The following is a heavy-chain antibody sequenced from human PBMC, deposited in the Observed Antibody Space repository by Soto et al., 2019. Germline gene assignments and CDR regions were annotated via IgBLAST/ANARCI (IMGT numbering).Heavy chain of an antibody. CDR1: GFIFSSYD. CDR2: ISSNGGST. D-gene: IGHD1-26*01. V-gene: IGHV3-64*01. CDR3: ARAPVGVYDY. Sequence: GSLRLSCAASGFIFSSYDMHWVRQAPGKGLEYVSAISSNGGSTYYANSVKGRFTISRDNSKNTLYLQMGSLRAEDMAVYYCARAPVGVYDYWGQGTLVTVSS. J-gene: IGHJ4*02.